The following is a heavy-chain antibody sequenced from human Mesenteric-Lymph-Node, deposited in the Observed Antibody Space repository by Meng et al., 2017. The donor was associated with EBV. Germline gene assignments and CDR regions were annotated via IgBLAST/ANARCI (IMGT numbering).Heavy chain of an antibody. Sequence: NPLKQPGPTLVKTPPHLTLTCTFSEVSLSTNGVGVGWIRQPPGKALEWLALIYWDDDKRYSPSLKSRLTINKDTSKNEVVLTMTNMDRVDTATYYCAHSRNYYGSGTYTFDYWSQGTLVTVSS. D-gene: IGHD3-10*01. CDR3: AHSRNYYGSGTYTFDY. J-gene: IGHJ4*02. CDR1: EVSLSTNGVG. V-gene: IGHV2-5*02. CDR2: IYWDDDK.